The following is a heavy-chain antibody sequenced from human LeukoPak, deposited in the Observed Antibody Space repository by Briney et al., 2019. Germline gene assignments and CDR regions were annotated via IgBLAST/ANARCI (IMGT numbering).Heavy chain of an antibody. V-gene: IGHV1-69*01. D-gene: IGHD6-19*01. CDR3: ARESGSGWYEYYFDY. Sequence: KISCKGSGYSFTSYWISWVRQAPGQGLEWMGGIIPIFGTANYAQKFQGRVTITADESTSTAYMELSSLRSEDTAVYYCARESGSGWYEYYFDYWGQGTLVTVSS. CDR1: GYSFTSYW. J-gene: IGHJ4*02. CDR2: IIPIFGTA.